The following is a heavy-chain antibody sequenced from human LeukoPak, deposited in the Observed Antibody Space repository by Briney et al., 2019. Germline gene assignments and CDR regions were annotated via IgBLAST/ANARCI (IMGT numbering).Heavy chain of an antibody. D-gene: IGHD3-10*01. CDR3: AKDFGRNLGGPGY. CDR1: GFTFSSYA. V-gene: IGHV3-23*01. CDR2: ISGNGGRT. J-gene: IGHJ4*02. Sequence: GGSLRLACAASGFTFSSYAMSWDRQVQGEGMEWVSAISGNGGRTYYADSVKGQVAISRDDYKSTLYLQMNSLRGEDTAVYYCAKDFGRNLGGPGYWGRGTLVIVSS.